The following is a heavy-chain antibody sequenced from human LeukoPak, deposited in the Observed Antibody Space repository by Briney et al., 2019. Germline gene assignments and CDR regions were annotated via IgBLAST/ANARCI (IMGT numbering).Heavy chain of an antibody. CDR2: IYYSGST. Sequence: SETLSLTCTVSGGSISSSSYYWGWIRQPPGKGLEWIGSIYYSGSTYYNPSLKSRVTISVDTSKNQFSLKLSSVTAADTAVYYCASTASDPFQFDYWGQGTLVTVSS. CDR1: GGSISSSSYY. D-gene: IGHD2-21*02. V-gene: IGHV4-39*07. J-gene: IGHJ4*02. CDR3: ASTASDPFQFDY.